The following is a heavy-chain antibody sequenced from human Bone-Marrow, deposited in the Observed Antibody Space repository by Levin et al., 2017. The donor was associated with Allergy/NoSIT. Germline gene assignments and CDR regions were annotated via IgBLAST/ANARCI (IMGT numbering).Heavy chain of an antibody. CDR2: ISSSGNTI. Sequence: GGSLRLSCAVSGFIFSSYEMNWVRQAPGKGLEWVSYISSSGNTIYYADSVRGRFTISRDNARDSLYLQMNSLRAEDTAVDYCARGGRNTVPLFDYWGQGTLMTVSS. CDR1: GFIFSSYE. V-gene: IGHV3-48*03. J-gene: IGHJ4*02. CDR3: ARGGRNTVPLFDY. D-gene: IGHD4-17*01.